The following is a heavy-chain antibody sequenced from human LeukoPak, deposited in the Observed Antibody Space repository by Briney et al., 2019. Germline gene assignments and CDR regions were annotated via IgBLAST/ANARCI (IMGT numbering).Heavy chain of an antibody. V-gene: IGHV3-7*01. CDR3: ARLFRGVTTFDF. J-gene: IGHJ5*01. CDR1: GFSFSLYW. CDR2: IDPDGTWA. Sequence: GGSLRLSCATSGFSFSLYWVSWVRQGPGEGLDWVASIDPDGTWAAYADSVKGRFTISKDTAQNSVHLQMNRLRAEDTAVYYCARLFRGVTTFDFWGQGTLVTVSS. D-gene: IGHD4-17*01.